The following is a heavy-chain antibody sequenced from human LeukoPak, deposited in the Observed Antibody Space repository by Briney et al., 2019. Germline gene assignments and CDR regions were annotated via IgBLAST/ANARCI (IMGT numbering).Heavy chain of an antibody. V-gene: IGHV3-7*04. CDR1: GFTFSNYW. D-gene: IGHD3-10*01. Sequence: PGGSLRLSCAASGFTFSNYWMSWVRQAPGKGLEWVVNINQDGSEKYSVDSVKGRFTISRDNAKNSLYLQMNSLRAEDTAVYYCARAYYFDSRNYYNPTSSFDYWGQGTLVTVSS. CDR2: INQDGSEK. CDR3: ARAYYFDSRNYYNPTSSFDY. J-gene: IGHJ4*02.